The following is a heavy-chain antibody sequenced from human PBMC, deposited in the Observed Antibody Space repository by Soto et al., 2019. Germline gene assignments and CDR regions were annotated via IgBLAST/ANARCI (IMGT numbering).Heavy chain of an antibody. V-gene: IGHV3-48*03. Sequence: GGSLRLSCAASGFTFSSYEMNWVRQAPGKGLEWVSYISSSGSTIYYADSVKGRFTTSRDNAKNSLYLQMNSLRAEDTAVYYCARGGSSPGGFDYWGQGTLVTVSS. CDR1: GFTFSSYE. D-gene: IGHD6-6*01. CDR3: ARGGSSPGGFDY. J-gene: IGHJ4*02. CDR2: ISSSGSTI.